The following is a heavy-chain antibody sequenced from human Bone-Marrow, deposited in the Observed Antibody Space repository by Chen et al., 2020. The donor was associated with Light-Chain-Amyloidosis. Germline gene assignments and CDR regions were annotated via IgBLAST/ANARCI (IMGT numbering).Heavy chain of an antibody. V-gene: IGHV5-51*01. D-gene: IGHD5-12*01. CDR1: GYTFPNYW. J-gene: IGHJ4*02. CDR2: IYPDDSDA. CDR3: ARRRDGYNFDY. Sequence: GESGTEVKKPGESLKISCKGSGYTFPNYWIGWVRQMPGKGLEWMGVIYPDDSDARYSPSFEGQVTISADKSITTAYLQWRSLKASDTAMYYCARRRDGYNFDYWGQGTLVTVSS.